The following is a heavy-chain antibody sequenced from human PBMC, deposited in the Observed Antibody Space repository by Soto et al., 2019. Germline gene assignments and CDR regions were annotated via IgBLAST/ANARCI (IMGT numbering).Heavy chain of an antibody. D-gene: IGHD3-16*02. CDR2: ISGSGGTT. CDR3: AKEGLYDYADF. V-gene: IGHV3-23*01. Sequence: EVQLQESGGGLVQPGGSLRLSCAASGFSFTTYAMSWVRQAPGKGLEWVSGISGSGGTTYYADSVKGRFTISRDSLKNTLYLHMSSLRAEDTAFYFCAKEGLYDYADFRGQGTLVTVSS. CDR1: GFSFTTYA. J-gene: IGHJ4*02.